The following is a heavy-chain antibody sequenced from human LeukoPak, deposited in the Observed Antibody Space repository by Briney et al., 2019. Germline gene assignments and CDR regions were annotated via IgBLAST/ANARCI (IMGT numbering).Heavy chain of an antibody. CDR3: ARRSLKLWRNELSLRY. D-gene: IGHD2-21*01. CDR2: MNPNSGNT. V-gene: IGHV1-8*01. J-gene: IGHJ4*02. CDR1: GYTFTSYD. Sequence: ASVKVSCKASGYTFTSYDINWVRQATGQGLEWMGWMNPNSGNTGYAQKFQGRVTMTRNTSISTAYVELSSLRSEDTAVYYCARRSLKLWRNELSLRYWGQGTLVTVSS.